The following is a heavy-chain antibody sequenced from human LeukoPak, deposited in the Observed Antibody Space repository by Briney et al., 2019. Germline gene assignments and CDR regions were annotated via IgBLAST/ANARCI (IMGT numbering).Heavy chain of an antibody. V-gene: IGHV1-69*13. CDR2: IIPTFGTA. D-gene: IGHD1-26*01. J-gene: IGHJ5*02. Sequence: ASVKVSCTASGGTFSSYAISWVRQAPGQGLEWMGGIIPTFGTANYAQKFQGRVTITADESTSTAHMELSSLRSEDTAVYYCARERPLVGWFDPWGQGTLVTVSS. CDR1: GGTFSSYA. CDR3: ARERPLVGWFDP.